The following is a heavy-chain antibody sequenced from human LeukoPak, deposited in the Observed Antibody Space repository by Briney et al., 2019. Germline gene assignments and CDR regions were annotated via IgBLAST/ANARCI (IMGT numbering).Heavy chain of an antibody. J-gene: IGHJ4*02. D-gene: IGHD4-17*01. CDR2: IKRDGSEK. V-gene: IGHV3-7*04. CDR3: ARGYGDSIHFDY. Sequence: PGGSLRLSCAASGFTFSSYWMSWVRQAPGKGLEWVANIKRDGSEKYYVDSVKGRFTISRDNAKNSLYLQMNSLRAEEAAVYYCARGYGDSIHFDYWGQGTLFTVSS. CDR1: GFTFSSYW.